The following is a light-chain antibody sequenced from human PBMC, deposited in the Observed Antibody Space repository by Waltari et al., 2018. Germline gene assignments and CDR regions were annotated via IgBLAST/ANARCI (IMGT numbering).Light chain of an antibody. CDR2: GAS. CDR3: QQSHALPPWT. J-gene: IGKJ1*01. V-gene: IGKV3-15*01. CDR1: QTLNNN. Sequence: EIVVTQSPATLSVSPGDRAILTCRTSQTLNNNLAWFQQKPGQSPRLLIYGASARASGVPARFSGSGSGTEFTLTITSLQSEDFAVYYFQQSHALPPWTFGQGTRV.